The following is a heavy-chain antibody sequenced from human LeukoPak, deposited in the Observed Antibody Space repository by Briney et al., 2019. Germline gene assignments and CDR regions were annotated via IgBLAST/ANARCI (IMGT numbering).Heavy chain of an antibody. Sequence: GGSLRLSCAASGFTVSSNCMSWVRQAPGKGLEWVSVICSGSSTYYADSVKGRFTISRDNSKNTLYLQMNSLRAEDTAVYYCAKGGGSDAFDIWGQGTMVTVSS. J-gene: IGHJ3*02. D-gene: IGHD3-16*01. CDR2: ICSGSST. CDR3: AKGGGSDAFDI. CDR1: GFTVSSNC. V-gene: IGHV3-53*01.